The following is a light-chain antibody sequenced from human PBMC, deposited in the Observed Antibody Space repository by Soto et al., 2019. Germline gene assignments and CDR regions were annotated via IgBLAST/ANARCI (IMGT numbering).Light chain of an antibody. CDR1: QSVSRNY. CDR2: GAS. V-gene: IGKV3-20*01. Sequence: EIVLRQSPGTLSLSPGERDTLSCRASQSVSRNYLAWYQRKPGQAPRLLIYGASSRATDIPNRFSGSGSGTDFTLTITRLEPEDFAVYFCQQYGGSPPTFGQGTKVEIK. J-gene: IGKJ1*01. CDR3: QQYGGSPPT.